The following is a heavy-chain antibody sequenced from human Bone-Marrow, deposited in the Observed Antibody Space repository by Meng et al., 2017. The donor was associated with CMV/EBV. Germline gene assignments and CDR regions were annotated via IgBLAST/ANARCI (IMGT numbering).Heavy chain of an antibody. CDR2: INHSGST. D-gene: IGHD5-12*01. CDR1: GGSISSSSYY. J-gene: IGHJ4*02. CDR3: ARSNGYDDPFDY. V-gene: IGHV4-39*07. Sequence: SETLSLTCTVSGGSISSSSYYWSWIRQPPGKGLEWIGEINHSGSTNYNPSLKSRVTISVDTSKNQFSLKLSSVTAADTAVYYCARSNGYDDPFDYWGQGTLVTVSS.